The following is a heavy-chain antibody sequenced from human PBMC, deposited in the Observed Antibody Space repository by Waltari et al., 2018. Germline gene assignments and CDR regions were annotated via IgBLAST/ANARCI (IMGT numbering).Heavy chain of an antibody. J-gene: IGHJ5*02. CDR2: SGSPDART. CDR1: GFTLSTSA. D-gene: IGHD6-13*01. V-gene: IGHV3-23*01. CDR3: AKEVWQQLGKMVGWFDP. Sequence: EVQLLESGGGLVQPGGSLRLSCVGSGFTLSTSAMSWVRQGPGTGLEWVSASGSPDARTYYSDSVKGRFTVSRDNSKNTLFLQMNSLRAEDTAIYYCAKEVWQQLGKMVGWFDPWGQGTLVTVSS.